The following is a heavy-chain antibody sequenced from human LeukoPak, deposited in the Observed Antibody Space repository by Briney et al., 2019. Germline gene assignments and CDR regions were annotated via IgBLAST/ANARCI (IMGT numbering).Heavy chain of an antibody. V-gene: IGHV3-21*01. CDR1: GFTFSSYS. CDR3: ARGSSGSGSETSDY. CDR2: ISTTSSNI. D-gene: IGHD3-10*01. J-gene: IGHJ4*02. Sequence: RAGGSLRLSCAASGFTFSSYSMNWVRQAPGKGLEWVAAISTTSSNIYYADSVKGRFTISRDNAKNSLYLQMNSLRAEDTAVYYCARGSSGSGSETSDYWGQGTLVTVSS.